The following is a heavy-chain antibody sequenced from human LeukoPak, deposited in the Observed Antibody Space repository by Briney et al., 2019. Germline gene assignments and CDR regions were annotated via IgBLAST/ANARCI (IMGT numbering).Heavy chain of an antibody. D-gene: IGHD4-17*01. J-gene: IGHJ3*02. V-gene: IGHV4-39*07. CDR2: IYYSGST. Sequence: SETLSLTCTVSGGSISSSSYYWGWIRQPPGKGLEWIGSIYYSGSTYYNPSLKSRVTISVDTSKNQFSLKLSSVTAADTAVYYCAREKVTTLFDAFDIWGQGTMVTVSS. CDR1: GGSISSSSYY. CDR3: AREKVTTLFDAFDI.